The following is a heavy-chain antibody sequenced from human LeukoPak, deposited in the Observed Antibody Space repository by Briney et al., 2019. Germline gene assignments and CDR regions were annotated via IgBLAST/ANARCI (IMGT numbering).Heavy chain of an antibody. CDR2: IIPIPGIA. J-gene: IGHJ4*02. V-gene: IGHV1-69*04. CDR1: GYTFTSYG. Sequence: SVKVSCKASGYTFTSYGISWVRQAPGQGLEWMGRIIPIPGIANYAQKFQGRVTITADKSTSTAYMELSSLRSEDTAVYYCAFRTIIVGASVAGGYWGQGTLVTVSS. D-gene: IGHD1-26*01. CDR3: AFRTIIVGASVAGGY.